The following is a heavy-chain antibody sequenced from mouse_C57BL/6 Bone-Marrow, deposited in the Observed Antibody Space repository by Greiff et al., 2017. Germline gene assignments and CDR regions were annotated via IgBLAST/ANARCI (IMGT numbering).Heavy chain of an antibody. Sequence: VQLQQSGPALVKPGASVKISCKASGYAFSSSWMNWVKQRPGKGLEWIGRIYPGDGDTNYNGKFKGKATLTADKSSSTAYMQLSSLTSEDSAVYCCARGGYDAWFAYWGQGTLVTVSA. CDR1: GYAFSSSW. D-gene: IGHD2-2*01. J-gene: IGHJ3*01. CDR2: IYPGDGDT. V-gene: IGHV1-82*01. CDR3: ARGGYDAWFAY.